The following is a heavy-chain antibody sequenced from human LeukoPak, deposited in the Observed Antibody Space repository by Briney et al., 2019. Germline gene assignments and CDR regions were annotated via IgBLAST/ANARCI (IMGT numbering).Heavy chain of an antibody. CDR1: GGSISSSSYS. CDR3: ARASYDYVWGSYRANLFDY. Sequence: SETLSLTCTVSGGSISSSSYSWGWIRQPPGKGLEWIGSIYYSGSTYYNPSLKSRVTISVDTSKNQFSLKLSSVTAADTAVYYCARASYDYVWGSYRANLFDYWGQGTLVTVSS. CDR2: IYYSGST. D-gene: IGHD3-16*02. V-gene: IGHV4-39*01. J-gene: IGHJ4*02.